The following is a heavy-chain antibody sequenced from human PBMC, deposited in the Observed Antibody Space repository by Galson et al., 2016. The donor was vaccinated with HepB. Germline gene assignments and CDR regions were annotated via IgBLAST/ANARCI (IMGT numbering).Heavy chain of an antibody. CDR3: AKAAAGGGYNYGLDV. J-gene: IGHJ6*02. V-gene: IGHV3-21*01. Sequence: SLRLSCAVSGFTFSFHNMNWVRQAPGKGLEWVSSISPTGTYTDYSDSVKGRFTISRDNAKNSLFLQMDSLRAEDTAVYYCAKAAAGGGYNYGLDVWGQGTTVTVSS. CDR1: GFTFSFHN. CDR2: ISPTGTYT. D-gene: IGHD3-16*01.